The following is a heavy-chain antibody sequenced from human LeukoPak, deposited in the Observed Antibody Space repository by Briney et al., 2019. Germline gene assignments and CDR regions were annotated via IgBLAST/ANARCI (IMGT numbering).Heavy chain of an antibody. D-gene: IGHD3-10*01. CDR3: AKDYYGSGSFSRWFDP. CDR1: GFTFSSYS. CDR2: ISSSSSTI. V-gene: IGHV3-48*01. J-gene: IGHJ5*02. Sequence: GGSLRLSCAASGFTFSSYSMNWVRQAPGKGLEWVSYISSSSSTIYYADSVKGRFTISRDNAKNSLYLQMNSLRAEDTAVYYCAKDYYGSGSFSRWFDPWGQGTLVTVSS.